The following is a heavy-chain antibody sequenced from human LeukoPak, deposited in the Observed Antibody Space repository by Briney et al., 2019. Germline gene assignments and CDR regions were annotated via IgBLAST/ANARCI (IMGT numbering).Heavy chain of an antibody. Sequence: GRSLSLSCAPSRFTFSIYCVNGGRQAPGERLEWVSYISSSTNTTYYADPVKGRFTIYRDNAKNSLFLHMHRLTGEETAVYYWARAFASGWSPFDYWGQGTLVTVSS. CDR3: ARAFASGWSPFDY. J-gene: IGHJ4*02. V-gene: IGHV3-48*01. CDR1: RFTFSIYC. CDR2: ISSSTNTT. D-gene: IGHD6-19*01.